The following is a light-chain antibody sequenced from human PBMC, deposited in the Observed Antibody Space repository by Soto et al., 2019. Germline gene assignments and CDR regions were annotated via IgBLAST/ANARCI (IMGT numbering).Light chain of an antibody. CDR1: QSVSSSY. J-gene: IGKJ5*01. V-gene: IGKV3-20*01. CDR2: GAS. Sequence: ESVLTQSPRTLSLSPGGRATLSCRASQSVSSSYLAWYQQKPGQAPRLHIYGASSRAPGIPNRFSGSGSGTDFTLTISRLEPEDFAVYYCQHYGSSLSITFGQGTRLEIK. CDR3: QHYGSSLSIT.